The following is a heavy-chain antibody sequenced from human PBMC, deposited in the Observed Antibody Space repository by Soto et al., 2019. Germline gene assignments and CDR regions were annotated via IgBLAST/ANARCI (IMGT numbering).Heavy chain of an antibody. V-gene: IGHV3-9*01. Sequence: PGGSLRLSCAASGFTFDDYAMHWVRQAPGKGLEWVSGISWNSGSIGYADSVKGRFTISRDNAKNSLYLQMNSLRAEDTALYYCAKDGTDPRYNSSPTYYFDYWGQGTLVTVSS. J-gene: IGHJ4*02. CDR3: AKDGTDPRYNSSPTYYFDY. CDR2: ISWNSGSI. D-gene: IGHD6-6*01. CDR1: GFTFDDYA.